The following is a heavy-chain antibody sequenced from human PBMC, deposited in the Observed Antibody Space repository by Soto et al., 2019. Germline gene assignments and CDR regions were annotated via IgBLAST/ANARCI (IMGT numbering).Heavy chain of an antibody. Sequence: QVQLVQSGAEVKKPGASVKVSCKASGYTFTSYDINWVRQATGQGLEWMGWMNPNSGNTGYAQKFQGRVSMTRNTSISTVYMELSSLRSEDTAVYYCARYRRGTGTGSSWFDSWGQGTLVTVSS. V-gene: IGHV1-8*01. CDR3: ARYRRGTGTGSSWFDS. D-gene: IGHD1-1*01. CDR2: MNPNSGNT. J-gene: IGHJ5*01. CDR1: GYTFTSYD.